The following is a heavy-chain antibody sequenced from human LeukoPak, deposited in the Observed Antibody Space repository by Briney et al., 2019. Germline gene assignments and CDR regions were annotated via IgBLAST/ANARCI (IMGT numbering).Heavy chain of an antibody. V-gene: IGHV4-4*07. CDR3: ARNRGHSNAWCLGY. Sequence: SETLSLTCXVSGGSMSXYXXXXXXQPAGKXXXXXGRLYASGRTHYNPSLKSRVNMSIDTSKNQFSLQLSSVTVADTAVYYCARNRGHSNAWCLGYWGQGTLVTVSS. CDR2: LYASGRT. J-gene: IGHJ4*02. D-gene: IGHD5-18*01. CDR1: GGSMSXYX.